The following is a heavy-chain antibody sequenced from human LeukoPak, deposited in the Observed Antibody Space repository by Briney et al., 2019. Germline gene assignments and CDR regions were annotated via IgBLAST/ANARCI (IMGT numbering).Heavy chain of an antibody. D-gene: IGHD6-19*01. J-gene: IGHJ6*02. V-gene: IGHV3-21*01. CDR2: ISSSSSYI. Sequence: GGSLRLSCAASGFTFSSYSMNWVRQAPGKGLEWVSSISSSSSYIYYADSVKGRFTISRDNAKNSLYLQMNSLRAEDTAVYYCARDSQYSSGWCFRGGYYGMDVWGQGTTVTVSS. CDR1: GFTFSSYS. CDR3: ARDSQYSSGWCFRGGYYGMDV.